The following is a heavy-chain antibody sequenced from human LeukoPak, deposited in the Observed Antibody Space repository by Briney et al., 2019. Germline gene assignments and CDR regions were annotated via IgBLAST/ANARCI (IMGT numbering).Heavy chain of an antibody. CDR3: AKGSGAQRKGHFDY. D-gene: IGHD6-25*01. J-gene: IGHJ4*02. CDR1: GFTFSSYG. CDR2: ISYDGSNK. V-gene: IGHV3-30*18. Sequence: GGSLRLSCAASGFTFSSYGMHWVRQAPGKGLEWVAVISYDGSNKYYADSVKGRFTISRDNSKNTLYLQMNSLRAEDTAVYYCAKGSGAQRKGHFDYWGQGTLVTVSS.